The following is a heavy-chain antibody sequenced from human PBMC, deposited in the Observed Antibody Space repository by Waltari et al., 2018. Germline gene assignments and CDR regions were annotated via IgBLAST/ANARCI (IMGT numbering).Heavy chain of an antibody. J-gene: IGHJ4*02. D-gene: IGHD1-20*01. V-gene: IGHV4-59*08. CDR3: ARWDSPGRYFGD. Sequence: QVQLQESGPGLVKPSETLSLTCSVSGGSIYNYFWNWIRQPPGKGLQWIGYIRHTGITKSKPSLNSRVTMAVDTSKSQSSLRLTSVSATDTAVYFCARWDSPGRYFGDWGQGTPVTVSS. CDR2: IRHTGIT. CDR1: GGSIYNYF.